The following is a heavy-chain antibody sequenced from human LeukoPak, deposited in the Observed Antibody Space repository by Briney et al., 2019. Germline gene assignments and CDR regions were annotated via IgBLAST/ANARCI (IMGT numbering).Heavy chain of an antibody. V-gene: IGHV3-15*01. CDR2: IYSKTDGGTT. D-gene: IGHD3-10*01. J-gene: IGHJ5*02. CDR1: GFTFSSYE. Sequence: PGGSLRLSCAASGFTFSSYEMSWVRQAPGKGLEWVGRIYSKTDGGTTDYAAPVKGRFTISRDDSKNTLYLQMNSLKTDDTAVYYCTTIRGYGSGRPFDPWGQGTLVTVSS. CDR3: TTIRGYGSGRPFDP.